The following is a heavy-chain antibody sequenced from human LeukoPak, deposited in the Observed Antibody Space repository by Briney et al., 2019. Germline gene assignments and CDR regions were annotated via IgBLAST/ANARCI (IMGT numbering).Heavy chain of an antibody. V-gene: IGHV1-2*02. CDR3: ARSTGRRNWFDP. Sequence: ASVKVSCKASGDSFSGQYIHWVRQAPGQGLEWMGWINPDSGGTKYAQKFQGRATTTRDTSISTVYMELSGLRFDDTALYYCARSTGRRNWFDPWGQGTLVTVSS. CDR2: INPDSGGT. CDR1: GDSFSGQY. D-gene: IGHD2-8*02. J-gene: IGHJ5*02.